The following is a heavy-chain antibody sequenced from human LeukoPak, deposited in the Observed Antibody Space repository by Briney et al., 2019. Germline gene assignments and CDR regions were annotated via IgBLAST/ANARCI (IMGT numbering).Heavy chain of an antibody. J-gene: IGHJ6*03. CDR2: FYYTGAS. CDR1: AGSMRNHY. V-gene: IGHV4-59*11. Sequence: SETLSLTCTFSAGSMRNHYWTWIRQSPGKGLEWIGYFYYTGASQYNPSLKSRATMSLDTSKNQFSLRLSSVTAADTAVYYCSRNYYLYYYMDVWGTGTTVTVSS. CDR3: SRNYYLYYYMDV.